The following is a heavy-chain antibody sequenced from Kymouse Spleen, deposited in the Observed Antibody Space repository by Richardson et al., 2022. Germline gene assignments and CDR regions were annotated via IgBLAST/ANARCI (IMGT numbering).Heavy chain of an antibody. CDR3: ARDEYDILTGYYINYYYYGMDV. CDR2: ISSSSSYI. CDR1: GFTFSSYS. V-gene: IGHV3-21*03. J-gene: IGHJ6*02. Sequence: EVQLVESGGGLVKPGGSLRLSCAASGFTFSSYSMNWVRQAPGKGLEWVSSISSSSSYIYYADSVKGRFTISRDNAKNSLYLQMNSLRAEDTAVYYCARDEYDILTGYYINYYYYGMDVWGQGTTVTVSS. D-gene: IGHD3-9*01.